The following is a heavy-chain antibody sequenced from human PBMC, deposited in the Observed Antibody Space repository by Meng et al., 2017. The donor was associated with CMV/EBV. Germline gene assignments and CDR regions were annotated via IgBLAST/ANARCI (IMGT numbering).Heavy chain of an antibody. D-gene: IGHD6-13*01. J-gene: IGHJ6*02. CDR1: GGPISSYY. CDR2: IYYSGST. CDR3: ARGAGYSCSWYPYYYGMDV. Sequence: SETLSLTCTVPGGPISSYYWSWFRQPPGKGLEWFGYIYYSGSTNYNPSLKSRVTISVDTSTNQFSLRLCSVTAADTAVYYCARGAGYSCSWYPYYYGMDVWGQGTTVTVSS. V-gene: IGHV4-59*01.